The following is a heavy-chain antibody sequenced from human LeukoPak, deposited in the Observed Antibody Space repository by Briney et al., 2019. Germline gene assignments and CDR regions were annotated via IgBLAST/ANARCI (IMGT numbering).Heavy chain of an antibody. D-gene: IGHD6-19*01. CDR3: ARVIAVAGTLGFDY. CDR1: GYTFTGYY. Sequence: GASVKVSCKASGYTFTGYYMHWVRQAPGQGLEWMGWINPNSGGTNYAQKFQGWVTMTRDTSISTAYMELSRLRSDDTAVYYCARVIAVAGTLGFDYWGQGTLVTVSS. CDR2: INPNSGGT. V-gene: IGHV1-2*04. J-gene: IGHJ4*02.